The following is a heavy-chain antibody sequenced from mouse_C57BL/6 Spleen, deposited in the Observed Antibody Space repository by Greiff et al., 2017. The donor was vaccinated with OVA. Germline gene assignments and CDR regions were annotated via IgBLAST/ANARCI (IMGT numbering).Heavy chain of an antibody. V-gene: IGHV1-52*01. CDR3: ARGGGYYEFAY. CDR2: IDPSDSET. CDR1: GYTFTSYW. D-gene: IGHD2-3*01. Sequence: QVQLQQPGAELVRPGSSVKLSCKASGYTFTSYWMHWVKQRPIQGLEWIGNIDPSDSETHYNQKFKDKATLTVDKSSSTAYMQLSSLTSEDSAVYYCARGGGYYEFAYWGQGTLVTVSA. J-gene: IGHJ3*01.